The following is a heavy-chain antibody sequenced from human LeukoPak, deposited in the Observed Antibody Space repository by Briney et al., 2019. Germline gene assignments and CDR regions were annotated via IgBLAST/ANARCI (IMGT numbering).Heavy chain of an antibody. CDR2: VGHSGSA. CDR1: GGSFSAFF. Sequence: SETLSLTCAVSGGSFSAFFWRWIRQPPGKGLEWIGDVGHSGSADYNPSLKSRVTISVDKSKNQFSLKLSSVTAADTAVYYCATSFCGGDCLDAFDIWGQGAMVTVSS. D-gene: IGHD2-21*02. V-gene: IGHV4-34*01. CDR3: ATSFCGGDCLDAFDI. J-gene: IGHJ3*02.